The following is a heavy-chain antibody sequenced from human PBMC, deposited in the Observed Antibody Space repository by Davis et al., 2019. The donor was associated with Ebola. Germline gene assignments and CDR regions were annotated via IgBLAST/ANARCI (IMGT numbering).Heavy chain of an antibody. CDR3: ARVTRSGSIRVDY. V-gene: IGHV4-39*01. CDR1: GGSISRSSYY. CDR2: IYYTGNT. D-gene: IGHD3-3*01. Sequence: MPSETLSLTCTVSGGSISRSSYYWGWIRQPPGKGLEWIGSIYYTGNTYYNPSLKSRVSISVDTSNNQFSLKLNSVTAADTAVYYCARVTRSGSIRVDYWGQGTLVTVSS. J-gene: IGHJ4*02.